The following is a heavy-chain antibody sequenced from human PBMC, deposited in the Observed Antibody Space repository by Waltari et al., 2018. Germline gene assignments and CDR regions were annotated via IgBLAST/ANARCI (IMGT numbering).Heavy chain of an antibody. CDR1: GGSITSGIYY. Sequence: QVQPQESGPGLVKPSQTLSLTCSVSGGSITSGIYYWTWIRQPAGKGLEWIGRIYTSGNTDYNPSLKSRVTMSMDTSKNQFSLNLSSVTAADTAVYYCARFPRDYSFDYWGQGTLVTVSS. J-gene: IGHJ4*02. CDR3: ARFPRDYSFDY. V-gene: IGHV4-61*02. D-gene: IGHD4-17*01. CDR2: IYTSGNT.